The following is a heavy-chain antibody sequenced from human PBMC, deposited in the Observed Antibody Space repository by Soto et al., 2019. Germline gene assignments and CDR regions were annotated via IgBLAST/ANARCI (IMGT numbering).Heavy chain of an antibody. D-gene: IGHD3-22*01. CDR2: IRQDEREK. CDR3: ARDSGTYYDSSGAFDF. J-gene: IGHJ4*02. V-gene: IGHV3-7*04. Sequence: EVQLVESGGGLVQPGGSLRLSCVASGFTFSSYWMSWVRQAPGKGLEWLTNIRQDEREKNYVDSVKGRFTISRDNAKNSLYLEMDSLRVDDTAVYYCARDSGTYYDSSGAFDFWGQGTLGTVSS. CDR1: GFTFSSYW.